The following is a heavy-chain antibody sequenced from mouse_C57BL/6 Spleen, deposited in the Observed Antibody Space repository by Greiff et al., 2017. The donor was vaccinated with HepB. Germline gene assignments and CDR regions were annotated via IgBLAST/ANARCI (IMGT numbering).Heavy chain of an antibody. V-gene: IGHV1-72*01. CDR1: GYTFTSYW. D-gene: IGHD2-1*01. CDR3: ARGNRVKGDYAMDY. Sequence: QVQLQQPGAELVKPGASVKLSCKSSGYTFTSYWMHLVRQRPGRGLEWIGRIDPNSGGTKYNEKFKSKATLTVDKPSSTAYMQISSLTSEDSAVYYCARGNRVKGDYAMDYWGQGTSVTVSS. J-gene: IGHJ4*01. CDR2: IDPNSGGT.